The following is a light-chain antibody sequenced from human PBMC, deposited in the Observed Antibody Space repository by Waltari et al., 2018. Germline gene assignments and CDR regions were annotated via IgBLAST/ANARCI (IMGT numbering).Light chain of an antibody. CDR3: CSYAGSYTVV. CDR2: DVS. CDR1: SSDVGGYNY. J-gene: IGLJ2*01. Sequence: QSALTQPRSVSGSPGQSVTISCTGTSSDVGGYNYVSWYQPHPGKAPKLVFCDVSKRPSGVPDRFSGSKSGNTASLTISGLQAEDEADYYCCSYAGSYTVVFGGGTKLTVL. V-gene: IGLV2-11*01.